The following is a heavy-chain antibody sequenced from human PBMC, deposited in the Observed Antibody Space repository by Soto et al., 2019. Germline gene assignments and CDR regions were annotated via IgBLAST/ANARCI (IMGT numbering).Heavy chain of an antibody. CDR1: GFTFSNSE. J-gene: IGHJ3*01. Sequence: GSLRLSCVGSGFTFSNSEINWVRQAPGKGLEWISYIRHSAHIYYADAVKGRFTIYRDNAKNSVYLQMNSLRVEDTAVYYCAKERGPEVSATIVVDVWGQGILVTVSS. V-gene: IGHV3-48*03. CDR2: IRHSAHI. D-gene: IGHD2-21*01. CDR3: AKERGPEVSATIVVDV.